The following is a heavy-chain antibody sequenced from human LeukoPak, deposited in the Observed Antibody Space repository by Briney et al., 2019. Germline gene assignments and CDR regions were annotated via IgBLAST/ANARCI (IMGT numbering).Heavy chain of an antibody. Sequence: KPSETLSLTCAVNGGSFSGYYWSWVRQPPGKGLEWIGEINHSGSNNYNPSLESRVTISVDKSKNQFSLKLRSVTAADTAVYYCARIRDYDRWGQGTLVTVSS. D-gene: IGHD3-16*01. J-gene: IGHJ5*02. CDR3: ARIRDYDR. CDR2: INHSGSN. V-gene: IGHV4-34*01. CDR1: GGSFSGYY.